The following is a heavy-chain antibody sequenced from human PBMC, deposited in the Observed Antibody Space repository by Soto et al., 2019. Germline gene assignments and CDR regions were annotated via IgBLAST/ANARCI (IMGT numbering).Heavy chain of an antibody. Sequence: PSETLSLTCTVSGGSMSGYYWSWIRQPPGKGLEWIGYIYYSGSTNYNPSLKSRVTISVDTSKNQFSLKLSSVTAADTAVYYCARLLFGAANWFDPWGQGTLVTVSS. J-gene: IGHJ5*02. CDR2: IYYSGST. CDR3: ARLLFGAANWFDP. D-gene: IGHD3-10*01. CDR1: GGSMSGYY. V-gene: IGHV4-59*01.